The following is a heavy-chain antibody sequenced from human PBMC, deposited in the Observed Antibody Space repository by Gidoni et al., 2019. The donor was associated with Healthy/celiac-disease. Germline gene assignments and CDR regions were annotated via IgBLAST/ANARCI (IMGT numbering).Heavy chain of an antibody. CDR3: ARLERPASGYRTMGFDP. CDR2: IYYSGST. J-gene: IGHJ5*02. CDR1: GGSIVSLSYD. V-gene: IGHV4-39*01. Sequence: QLQLQESGPGLVKPSQTLSPPCTVPGGSIVSLSYDWGWIRQPPGKGLEWFGSIYYSGSTYYNPSLKSRVTISVDTSKNQFSLKLSSVTAADTAVYYSARLERPASGYRTMGFDPWGQGTLVTVSS. D-gene: IGHD3-22*01.